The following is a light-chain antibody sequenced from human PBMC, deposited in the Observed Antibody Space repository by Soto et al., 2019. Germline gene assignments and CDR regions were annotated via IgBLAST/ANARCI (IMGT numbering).Light chain of an antibody. CDR3: QERTNSGLR. CDR1: QSVSTY. Sequence: IGWTQYKATLSLSPGERATLSCGASQSVSTYLAWYQQKPGQTPRLLIYDASNRPTGVPARFSGSGSGTDFTLTISSLEPEHFAAYYCQERTNSGLRLAPGTKVDIK. CDR2: DAS. V-gene: IGKV3-11*01. J-gene: IGKJ3*01.